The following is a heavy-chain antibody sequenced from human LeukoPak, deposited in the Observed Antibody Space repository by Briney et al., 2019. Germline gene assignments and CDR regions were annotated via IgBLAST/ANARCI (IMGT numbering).Heavy chain of an antibody. V-gene: IGHV3-23*01. CDR2: ISGSGGST. CDR1: GFTFSSYA. Sequence: GGSLRLSCAASGFTFSSYAMSWVRQAPGKGLEWVSAISGSGGSTYYADSVKGRFTISRDNYKNTLYLQMNSLRAEDTAVYYCARGDYGDYVDYWGQGTLVTVSS. D-gene: IGHD4-17*01. CDR3: ARGDYGDYVDY. J-gene: IGHJ4*02.